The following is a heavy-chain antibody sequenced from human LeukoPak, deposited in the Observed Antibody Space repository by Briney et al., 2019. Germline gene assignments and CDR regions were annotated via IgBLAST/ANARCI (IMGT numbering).Heavy chain of an antibody. D-gene: IGHD1-20*01. J-gene: IGHJ5*02. Sequence: ASVKVSCKASGGTFSSYAISWVRQAPGQGLEWMGGIIPIFGTANYAQKFQGRVTITTDESTSTAYMELSSLRSEDTAVYYCAKDYGVTGTGGAYLDPWGQGTLVTVSS. CDR3: AKDYGVTGTGGAYLDP. CDR1: GGTFSSYA. CDR2: IIPIFGTA. V-gene: IGHV1-69*05.